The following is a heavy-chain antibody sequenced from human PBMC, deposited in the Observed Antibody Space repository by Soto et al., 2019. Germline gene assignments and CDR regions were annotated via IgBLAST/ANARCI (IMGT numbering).Heavy chain of an antibody. D-gene: IGHD2-2*01. J-gene: IGHJ3*01. CDR1: GFTFSDYH. CDR2: ISSSGSTI. Sequence: PGGSLRLSCAASGFTFSDYHMTWIRQAPGKGLEWVSYISSSGSTIYYADSVKGRFTISRDNAKNSLYLQMNSLRAEDTAVYYCARDLRSTAAPVWGQGTMVTVSS. V-gene: IGHV3-11*01. CDR3: ARDLRSTAAPV.